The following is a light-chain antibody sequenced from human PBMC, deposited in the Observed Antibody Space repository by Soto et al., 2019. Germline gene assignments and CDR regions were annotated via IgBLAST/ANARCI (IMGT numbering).Light chain of an antibody. CDR1: QSLVHSDGIAY. J-gene: IGKJ4*01. V-gene: IGKV2-30*02. Sequence: VVITQSPLSLPVTLGQPASISCRSNQSLVHSDGIAYFSWFQQRPGRSPRRLIYKVSNRDFGVPARFSGSGSGTDFALKISRVEAEDVGVYYCMQRIEFPLTFGGGTKVDI. CDR3: MQRIEFPLT. CDR2: KVS.